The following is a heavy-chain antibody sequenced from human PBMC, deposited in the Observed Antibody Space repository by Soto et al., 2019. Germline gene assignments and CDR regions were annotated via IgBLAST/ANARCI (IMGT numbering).Heavy chain of an antibody. CDR1: GFTFSSYA. CDR2: ISSNGGST. CDR3: ASGSCGRYGAFDI. V-gene: IGHV3-64*01. J-gene: IGHJ3*02. Sequence: EVQLVESGGGLVQPGGSLRLSCAASGFTFSSYAMHWVRQAPGKGLEYVSAISSNGGSTYYANSVKGRFTISRDNSQNTLYLQMGSLRAEDMAVYYCASGSCGRYGAFDIWGQGTMVTVSS. D-gene: IGHD1-26*01.